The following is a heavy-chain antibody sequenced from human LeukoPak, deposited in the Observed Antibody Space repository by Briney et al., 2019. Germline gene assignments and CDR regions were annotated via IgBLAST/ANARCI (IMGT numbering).Heavy chain of an antibody. CDR3: AREATVTHDAFDI. CDR1: GGSISTSAFY. D-gene: IGHD4-17*01. Sequence: SETLSLTCTVSGGSISTSAFYWGWIRQPPGKGLEWIGSIYDSGNEFYNPSLKSRVTISADTSKNQFSLKLNSVTAADTAMYYCAREATVTHDAFDIWGQGTMVTVSS. V-gene: IGHV4-39*02. CDR2: IYDSGNE. J-gene: IGHJ3*02.